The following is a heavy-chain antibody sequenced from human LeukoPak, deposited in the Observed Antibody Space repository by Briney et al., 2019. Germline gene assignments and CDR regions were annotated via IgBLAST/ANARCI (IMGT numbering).Heavy chain of an antibody. Sequence: ASVKVSCKASGYTFTSNYIHWVRQAPGQGLEWMRMIYPRDGSTSYAQKLQGRVTMTTDTSTSTAYMELRSLRSDDTAVYYCARGPSAGYYYYGMDVWGQGTTVTVSS. CDR1: GYTFTSNY. D-gene: IGHD6-19*01. CDR3: ARGPSAGYYYYGMDV. CDR2: IYPRDGST. V-gene: IGHV1-46*01. J-gene: IGHJ6*02.